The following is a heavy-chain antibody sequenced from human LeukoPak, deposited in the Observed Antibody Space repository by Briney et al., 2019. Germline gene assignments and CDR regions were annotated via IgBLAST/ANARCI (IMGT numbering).Heavy chain of an antibody. J-gene: IGHJ5*02. Sequence: GASVKVSCKASGYTFTSYYMHWVRQAPGQGLEWMGIINPSGGSTSYAQKFQGRVTMTRDTSTSTVYMELSSLRSEDTAVYYCARGHGPGYCSSTSCSPNHGNWFDPWGQGTLVTVSS. CDR3: ARGHGPGYCSSTSCSPNHGNWFDP. CDR1: GYTFTSYY. CDR2: INPSGGST. D-gene: IGHD2-2*01. V-gene: IGHV1-46*01.